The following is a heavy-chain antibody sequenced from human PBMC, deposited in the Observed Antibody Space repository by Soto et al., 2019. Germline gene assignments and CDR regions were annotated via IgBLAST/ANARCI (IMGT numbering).Heavy chain of an antibody. J-gene: IGHJ4*02. CDR1: GFTFGQYW. D-gene: IGHD3-10*01. CDR2: IMLDGTET. V-gene: IGHV3-7*03. Sequence: PGGSLRLSCAASGFTFGQYWMTWVRQAPGKELERVANIMLDGTETYYVDSVKGRFFFSRHNSKNSVYLQMSSLRVEETAVYYCTRDRGWQTFDYWGPETLVTAPQ. CDR3: TRDRGWQTFDY.